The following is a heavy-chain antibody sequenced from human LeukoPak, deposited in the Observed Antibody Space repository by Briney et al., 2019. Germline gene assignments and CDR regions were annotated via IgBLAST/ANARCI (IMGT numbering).Heavy chain of an antibody. Sequence: SETLSLTCTVSGGSISSYYWSWIRQPPGKGLEWIGYIYYSGSTNYNPSLKSRVTISVDTSKNQFSLKLSSVTAADTAVYYCARVQRTVVTATYYDWFDPWGQGTLVTVSS. CDR2: IYYSGST. CDR1: GGSISSYY. CDR3: ARVQRTVVTATYYDWFDP. D-gene: IGHD2-21*02. J-gene: IGHJ5*02. V-gene: IGHV4-59*12.